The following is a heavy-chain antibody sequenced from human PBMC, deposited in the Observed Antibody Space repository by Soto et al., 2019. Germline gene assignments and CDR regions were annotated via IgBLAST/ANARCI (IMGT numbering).Heavy chain of an antibody. J-gene: IGHJ4*02. CDR1: GFTFSSYS. V-gene: IGHV3-21*01. D-gene: IGHD5-18*01. CDR3: ARDQPRYSYGYGLGY. CDR2: ISSSSSYI. Sequence: EVQLVEAGGGLVKPGGSLRLSCAASGFTFSSYSMNWFRQAPGKGLEWVSSISSSSSYIYYADSVKGRITISRDNAKNSLYLQMNSLRSEDTAVYYCARDQPRYSYGYGLGYWGQGTLVTVSS.